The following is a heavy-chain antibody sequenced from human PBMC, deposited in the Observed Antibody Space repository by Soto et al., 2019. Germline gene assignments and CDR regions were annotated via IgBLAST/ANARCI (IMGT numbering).Heavy chain of an antibody. D-gene: IGHD4-17*01. J-gene: IGHJ3*02. Sequence: GGSLRLSCAASGFTFSNAWMSWVRQAPGKGLEWVGRIKSKTDGGTTDYAAPVKGRFTISRDDSKNTLYLQMNSLKTEDTAVYYCTTTTVTTNLDAFDIWGQGTMVTVSS. CDR1: GFTFSNAW. CDR2: IKSKTDGGTT. V-gene: IGHV3-15*01. CDR3: TTTTVTTNLDAFDI.